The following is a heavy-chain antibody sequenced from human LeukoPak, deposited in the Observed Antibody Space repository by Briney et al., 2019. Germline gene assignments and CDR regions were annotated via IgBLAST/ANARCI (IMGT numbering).Heavy chain of an antibody. CDR3: ARGPSGYHNT. V-gene: IGHV3-30*04. J-gene: IGHJ4*02. D-gene: IGHD5-12*01. Sequence: GGSLRLSCAASGFTFSNYAMHWVRQAPGKGLEWVAVISYDGSQKYHADSVKGRFTISRDNSKNTLFLQMNSLRAEDTAVYYCARGPSGYHNTGGQGTLVTVSS. CDR2: ISYDGSQK. CDR1: GFTFSNYA.